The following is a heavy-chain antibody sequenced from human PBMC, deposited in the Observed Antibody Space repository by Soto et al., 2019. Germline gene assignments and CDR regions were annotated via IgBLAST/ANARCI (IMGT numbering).Heavy chain of an antibody. CDR1: GFTFSSYS. Sequence: EVQLVESGGGLVKPGGSLRLSCAASGFTFSSYSMNWVRQAPGKGLEWVSSISSSSSYIYYADSVKGRFTISRDNAKNSLYLQMNSLRAEDTAVYYCAREGGPPVVVTATLYYFDYWGQGTLVTVSS. J-gene: IGHJ4*02. CDR3: AREGGPPVVVTATLYYFDY. D-gene: IGHD2-21*02. V-gene: IGHV3-21*01. CDR2: ISSSSSYI.